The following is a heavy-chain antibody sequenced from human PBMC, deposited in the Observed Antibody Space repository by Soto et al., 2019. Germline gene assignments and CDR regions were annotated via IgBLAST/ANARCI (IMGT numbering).Heavy chain of an antibody. Sequence: ASVKVSCKASGYTFTGYYMHWVRQAPGQGLEWMGWINPNSGGTNYAQKFQGWVTMTRDTSISTAYMELSSLRSEDTAVYYCARDYYGSGSFIGLNFDYWGQGTLVTVSS. D-gene: IGHD3-10*01. J-gene: IGHJ4*02. CDR1: GYTFTGYY. CDR2: INPNSGGT. CDR3: ARDYYGSGSFIGLNFDY. V-gene: IGHV1-2*04.